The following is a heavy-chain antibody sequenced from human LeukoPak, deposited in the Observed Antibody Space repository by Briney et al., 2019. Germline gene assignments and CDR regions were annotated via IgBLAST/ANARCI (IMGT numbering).Heavy chain of an antibody. D-gene: IGHD1-26*01. J-gene: IGHJ6*02. Sequence: ALVKVSCKASDYTFTSYGISWVRQAPGQGLEWMGWISAYNGNTNYAQKLQGRVTMTTDTSTSTAYMELRSLRSDDTAVYYCARDGSYWAYYYGMDVWGQGTTVTVSS. CDR3: ARDGSYWAYYYGMDV. V-gene: IGHV1-18*01. CDR2: ISAYNGNT. CDR1: DYTFTSYG.